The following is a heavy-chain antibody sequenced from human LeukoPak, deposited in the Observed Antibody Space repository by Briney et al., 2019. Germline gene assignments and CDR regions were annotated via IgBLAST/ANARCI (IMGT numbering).Heavy chain of an antibody. CDR3: ARHESSSGWFYFDY. D-gene: IGHD6-19*01. CDR1: GGSISXXX. V-gene: IGHV4-4*07. CDR2: IYTSGST. Sequence: TVSGGSISXXXXXXIXQXAGXXXXXVGRIYTSGSTNYNPSLKSRVTMSVDTSKNQFSLKLNSVTAADTAVYYCARHESSSGWFYFDYWGQGTLVTVSS. J-gene: IGHJ4*02.